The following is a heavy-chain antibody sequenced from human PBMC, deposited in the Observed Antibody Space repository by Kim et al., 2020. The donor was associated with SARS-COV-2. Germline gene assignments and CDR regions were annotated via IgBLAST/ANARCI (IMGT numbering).Heavy chain of an antibody. D-gene: IGHD6-13*01. J-gene: IGHJ4*02. V-gene: IGHV3-23*01. Sequence: DSVKGRFTISRDDSKNTFYLQMSSLRAEDTAVYYCAKEPQKSSWYYFDYWGQGALVTVSS. CDR3: AKEPQKSSWYYFDY.